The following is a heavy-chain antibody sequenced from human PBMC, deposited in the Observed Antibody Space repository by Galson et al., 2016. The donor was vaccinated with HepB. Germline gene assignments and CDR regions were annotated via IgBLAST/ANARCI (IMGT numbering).Heavy chain of an antibody. V-gene: IGHV4-39*07. J-gene: IGHJ4*02. Sequence: SETLSLTCTVSGGSISSSTYYWNWIRQPPGKGLEWIGAVYYTGRTYHDPSLKSRLTIPVDTSKSQFSLRLTSVTAADPAVYYCARGLAAAWESLAYWGQGTLVIVSS. CDR2: VYYTGRT. CDR3: ARGLAAAWESLAY. D-gene: IGHD1-26*01. CDR1: GGSISSSTYY.